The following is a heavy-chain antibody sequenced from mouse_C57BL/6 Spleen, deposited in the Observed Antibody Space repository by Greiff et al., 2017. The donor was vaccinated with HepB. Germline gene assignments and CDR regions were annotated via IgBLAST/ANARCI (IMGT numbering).Heavy chain of an antibody. J-gene: IGHJ2*01. V-gene: IGHV1-42*01. CDR1: GYSFTGYY. CDR2: INPSTGGT. Sequence: VHVKQSGPELVKPGASVKISCKASGYSFTGYYMNWVKQSPEKSLEWIGEINPSTGGTTYNQKFKAKATLTVDKSSSTAYMQLKSLTSEDSAVYYCARWGYGSSIDYWGQGTTLTVSS. D-gene: IGHD1-1*01. CDR3: ARWGYGSSIDY.